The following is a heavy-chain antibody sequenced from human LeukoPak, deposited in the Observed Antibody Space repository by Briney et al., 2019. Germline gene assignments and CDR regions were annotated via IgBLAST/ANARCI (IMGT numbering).Heavy chain of an antibody. CDR3: AKDFRIGYSAHFDY. CDR1: GFTFRSHA. CDR2: IYENGGTT. Sequence: GGSLRLSCEGSGFTFRSHAMSWVRQAPEKGLEFVSGIYENGGTTYYADSVKGRFSISRDNSKNTLYLQMDSLRGEDTAVYYCAKDFRIGYSAHFDYWAREPWSPSPQ. V-gene: IGHV3-23*01. J-gene: IGHJ4*02. D-gene: IGHD2-21*01.